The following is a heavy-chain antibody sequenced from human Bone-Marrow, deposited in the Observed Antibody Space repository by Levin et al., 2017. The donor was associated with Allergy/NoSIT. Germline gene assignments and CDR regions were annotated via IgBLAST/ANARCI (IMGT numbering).Heavy chain of an antibody. CDR3: ARDSDIVVVPAAIPEEEDWFDP. J-gene: IGHJ5*02. CDR1: GYTFTGYY. V-gene: IGHV1-2*02. D-gene: IGHD2-2*02. CDR2: INPNSGGT. Sequence: ASVKVSCKASGYTFTGYYMHWVRQAPGQGLEWMGWINPNSGGTNYAQKFQGRVTMTRDTSISTAYMELSRLRSDDTAVYYCARDSDIVVVPAAIPEEEDWFDPWGQGTLVTVSS.